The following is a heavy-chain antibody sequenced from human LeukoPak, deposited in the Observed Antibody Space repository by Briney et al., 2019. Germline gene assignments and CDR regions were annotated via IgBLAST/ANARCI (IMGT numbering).Heavy chain of an antibody. CDR1: GGSFSRYY. V-gene: IGHV4-34*01. Sequence: SETLSLTCAVYGGSFSRYYWSWIRQPPGKGLEWIGEMNHSGSTNYNPSLKSRVTMSVDTSKNQFSLKLSSVTAADTAVYYCARRIVVPAAMVYYYYYYMDVWGKGTTVTISS. CDR2: MNHSGST. CDR3: ARRIVVPAAMVYYYYYYMDV. D-gene: IGHD2-2*01. J-gene: IGHJ6*03.